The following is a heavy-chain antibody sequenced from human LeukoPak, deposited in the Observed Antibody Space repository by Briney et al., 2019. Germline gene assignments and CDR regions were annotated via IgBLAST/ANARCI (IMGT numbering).Heavy chain of an antibody. D-gene: IGHD1-26*01. CDR3: ARGQWDLRANYFDY. CDR1: GFTFSSNG. CDR2: IRYGGNDE. J-gene: IGHJ4*02. V-gene: IGHV3-30*02. Sequence: GGSLRLSCAASGFTFSSNGMHWVRQAPGKGLEWVAFIRYGGNDERYADSVKGRFTISRDNSKNALYLQMNSLRAEDTAVFYCARGQWDLRANYFDYWGQGTLVTVSS.